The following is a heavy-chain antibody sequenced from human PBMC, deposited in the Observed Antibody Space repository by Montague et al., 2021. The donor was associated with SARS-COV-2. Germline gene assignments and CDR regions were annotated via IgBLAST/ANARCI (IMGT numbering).Heavy chain of an antibody. CDR2: VYYSRSS. V-gene: IGHV4-59*02. J-gene: IGHJ4*02. CDR3: VRDPAPSGSGTFYDY. Sequence: SETLSLTCTVSGDFVRHDFWTWIRQPPGKGLEWIGYVYYSRSSSYNPSLRGRVSIAVDTSKNQFSLRLSTVTAADTAIYYCVRDPAPSGSGTFYDYWGQGTLVAVSS. CDR1: GDFVRHDF. D-gene: IGHD1-26*01.